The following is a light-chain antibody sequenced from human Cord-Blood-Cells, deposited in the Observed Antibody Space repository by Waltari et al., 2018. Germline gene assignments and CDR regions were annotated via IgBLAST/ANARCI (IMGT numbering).Light chain of an antibody. J-gene: IGKJ1*01. CDR1: QRISSW. CDR2: DAS. CDR3: QQYNSYWT. Sequence: DIQMTQSPSTLSASVAHRVTITCRASQRISSWLAWYQQKPGKAPKLLIYDASSLESGVPSRFSGSGSGTEFTLTICSLQPDDFATYYCQQYNSYWTFGQGTKVEIK. V-gene: IGKV1-5*01.